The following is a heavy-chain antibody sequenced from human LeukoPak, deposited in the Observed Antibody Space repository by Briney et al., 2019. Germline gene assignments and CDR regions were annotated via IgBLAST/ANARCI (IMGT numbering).Heavy chain of an antibody. Sequence: GESLKISCKGSGYRFTSYWIGWVRQMPGKGLEWMGPNYPDDSDTRYSPSFQGQVTISADKSISTAYLQWSSLKASDTAMYYCVIGGDSTTSCYRCFDYWGQGTLVTVSS. D-gene: IGHD2-2*02. CDR2: NYPDDSDT. V-gene: IGHV5-51*01. CDR3: VIGGDSTTSCYRCFDY. CDR1: GYRFTSYW. J-gene: IGHJ4*02.